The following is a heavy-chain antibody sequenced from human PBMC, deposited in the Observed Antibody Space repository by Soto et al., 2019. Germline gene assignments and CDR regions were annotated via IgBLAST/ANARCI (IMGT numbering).Heavy chain of an antibody. J-gene: IGHJ5*02. V-gene: IGHV3-23*01. CDR2: ISHSGTST. D-gene: IGHD3-10*01. CDR1: GVSFSNLA. Sequence: PGGSLRLACAFSGVSFSNLAMNGFLQAPGKGLEWVSGISHSGTSTYYADSVKGRFTISRDNSKNTLYLQMNSLRAEDTAVYYCAKGSWVHHGSEGGNWLDPWGQGTLVTVSS. CDR3: AKGSWVHHGSEGGNWLDP.